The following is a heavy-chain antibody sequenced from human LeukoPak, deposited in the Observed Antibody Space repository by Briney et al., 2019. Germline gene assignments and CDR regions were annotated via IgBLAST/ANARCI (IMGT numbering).Heavy chain of an antibody. Sequence: PGGSLRLSCAASGFTFSSNYMSWVRQAPGKGLEWVSVIYSGGSTYYADSVKGRFTISRDNSKNTLNLQMNSLRAEDTAVYYCARGSSIAAPLGFDYWGQGTLVTVSS. V-gene: IGHV3-66*02. D-gene: IGHD6-6*01. CDR1: GFTFSSNY. CDR3: ARGSSIAAPLGFDY. J-gene: IGHJ4*02. CDR2: IYSGGST.